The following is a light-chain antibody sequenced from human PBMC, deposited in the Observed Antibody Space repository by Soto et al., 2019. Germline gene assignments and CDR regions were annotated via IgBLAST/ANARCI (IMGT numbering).Light chain of an antibody. Sequence: QSALTQPASVSGSPGQSITISCTGTSSDVGGYNHVSWYQQYRGKVPKLLIYNVSHRPSGVSNRFSGSKSGNTASLTISGLQAEDEADYFCTSSTSGSLYVFGTGTKLTVL. V-gene: IGLV2-14*03. CDR2: NVS. CDR3: TSSTSGSLYV. J-gene: IGLJ1*01. CDR1: SSDVGGYNH.